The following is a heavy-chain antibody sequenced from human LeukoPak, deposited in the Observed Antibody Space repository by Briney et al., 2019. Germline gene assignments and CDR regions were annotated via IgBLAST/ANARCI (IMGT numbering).Heavy chain of an antibody. CDR3: AKDIAAAKDAFDI. CDR1: GFTFSSYA. CDR2: ISGSGGST. D-gene: IGHD6-13*01. V-gene: IGHV3-23*01. Sequence: GGSLRLSCAASGFTFSSYAMSWVRQAPGKGLEWVSAISGSGGSTYYADSVKGRFTISRDNSKNTLYLQMNSLRVEDTAVYYCAKDIAAAKDAFDIWGQGTMVTVSS. J-gene: IGHJ3*02.